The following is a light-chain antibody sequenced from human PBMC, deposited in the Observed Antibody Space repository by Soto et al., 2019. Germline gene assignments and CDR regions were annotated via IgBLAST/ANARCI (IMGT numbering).Light chain of an antibody. CDR1: QSVSTY. CDR2: DAS. V-gene: IGKV3-20*01. J-gene: IGKJ5*01. CDR3: QQYGTSPIT. Sequence: EVVLTQSPATLSLSPGERATLSCRASQSVSTYLAWYQHKPGQAPRLLIYDASSRATGIPDRFSGSGSGTDFTLTISRLEPEDFALYFCQQYGTSPITFGQGTRLEIK.